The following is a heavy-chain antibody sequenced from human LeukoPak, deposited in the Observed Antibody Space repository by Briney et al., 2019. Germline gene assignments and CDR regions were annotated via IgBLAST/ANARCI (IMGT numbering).Heavy chain of an antibody. J-gene: IGHJ5*02. CDR3: ARRGSGVFDP. CDR2: IYHSGST. CDR1: GGSISSGGYS. V-gene: IGHV4-30-2*01. Sequence: SQTLSLTCAVSGGSISSGGYSWSWIRQPPGKGLEWIGYIYHSGSTYYNPSLKSRVTTSVDRSKNQFSLKLSSVTAADTAVYYCARRGSGVFDPWGQGTLVTVSS. D-gene: IGHD2-15*01.